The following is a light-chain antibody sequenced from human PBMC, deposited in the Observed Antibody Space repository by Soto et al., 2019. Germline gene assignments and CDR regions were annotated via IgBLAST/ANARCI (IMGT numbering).Light chain of an antibody. CDR2: QDS. J-gene: IGLJ2*01. V-gene: IGLV3-1*01. CDR1: KLGDKY. CDR3: QAWDSSTPVV. Sequence: SYELTQPPSVSVSPGQTASITCSGDKLGDKYACWYQQKPGQSPVLVIYQDSKRPSGIPEQFSGSKSGNTATLTISGTQAMDEADYYCQAWDSSTPVVFGGGTKLTVL.